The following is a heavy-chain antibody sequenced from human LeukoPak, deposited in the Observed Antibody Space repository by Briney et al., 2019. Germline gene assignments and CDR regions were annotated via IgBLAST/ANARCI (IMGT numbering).Heavy chain of an antibody. CDR3: AKAGMTYYYDSSGPPPGYFDY. Sequence: GGSLKLSCAASGFTFSSYAMSWVRQAPGKGLEWVSAISGSGGSTYYADSVKGRFTISRDNSKNTLYLQMNSLRAEDTAVYYCAKAGMTYYYDSSGPPPGYFDYWGQGTLVTVSS. V-gene: IGHV3-23*01. J-gene: IGHJ4*02. D-gene: IGHD3-22*01. CDR1: GFTFSSYA. CDR2: ISGSGGST.